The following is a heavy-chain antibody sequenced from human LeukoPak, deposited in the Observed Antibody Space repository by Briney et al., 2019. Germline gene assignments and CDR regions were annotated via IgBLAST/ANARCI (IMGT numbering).Heavy chain of an antibody. D-gene: IGHD1-20*01. V-gene: IGHV3-30*18. CDR1: GFSFSSYG. Sequence: GGSLRLSCAASGFSFSSYGMHWVRQAPGKGLEWVAVISYDGSSKYYADSVKGRFTISRYNLKNPLYLQMNSLRAEDTAVYYCAKDVKYNWNYIDYWGQGTLVTVSS. J-gene: IGHJ4*02. CDR3: AKDVKYNWNYIDY. CDR2: ISYDGSSK.